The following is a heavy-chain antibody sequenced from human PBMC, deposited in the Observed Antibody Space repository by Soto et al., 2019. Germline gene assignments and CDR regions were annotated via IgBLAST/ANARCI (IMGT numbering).Heavy chain of an antibody. CDR1: GGSISSSNW. CDR2: IYHSGST. CDR3: ASLGGSGSYYNVNWFDP. V-gene: IGHV4-4*02. J-gene: IGHJ5*02. D-gene: IGHD3-10*01. Sequence: QVQLQESGPGLVKPSGTLSLTCAVSGGSISSSNWWSWVRQPPGKGLEWIGEIYHSGSTNYNPSHKGGVTLSVNKPRNQFSLKLSSVTAADTAVYYCASLGGSGSYYNVNWFDPWGQGTLVTVSS.